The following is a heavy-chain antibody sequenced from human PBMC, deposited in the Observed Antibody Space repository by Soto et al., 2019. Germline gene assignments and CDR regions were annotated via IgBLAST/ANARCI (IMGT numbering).Heavy chain of an antibody. Sequence: PSETLSLTCTVSGGSISSSSYYWGWIRQPPGKGLEWIGSIYYSGSTYYNPSLKSRVTISVDTSKNQFSLKLSSVTAADTAVYYCARASDIVGATGYYYYYGMDVWGQGTTVT. V-gene: IGHV4-39*01. CDR3: ARASDIVGATGYYYYYGMDV. CDR2: IYYSGST. CDR1: GGSISSSSYY. D-gene: IGHD1-26*01. J-gene: IGHJ6*02.